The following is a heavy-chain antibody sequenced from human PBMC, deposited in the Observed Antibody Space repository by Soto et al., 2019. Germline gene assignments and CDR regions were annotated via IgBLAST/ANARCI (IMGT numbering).Heavy chain of an antibody. J-gene: IGHJ4*02. CDR2: ISAYNGNT. CDR3: ARRDDVLIGYLHY. Sequence: ASVKVSCKASGYTFTIYGISWVRQAPGQRLEWMGWISAYNGNTNYAQKLQGRVTFTRDASASTGYMELSSLRSEDTAVYYCARRDDVLIGYLHYWGQGTLVTVSS. V-gene: IGHV1-18*01. D-gene: IGHD3-9*01. CDR1: GYTFTIYG.